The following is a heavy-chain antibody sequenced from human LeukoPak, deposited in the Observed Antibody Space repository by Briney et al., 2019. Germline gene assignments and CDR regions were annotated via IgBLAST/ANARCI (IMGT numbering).Heavy chain of an antibody. CDR3: ARGRGYCSSTSCVRYYYYYYGMDV. CDR2: IYYSGST. CDR1: GGSISSGDYY. D-gene: IGHD2-2*01. Sequence: SETLSLTCTVSGGSISSGDYYWSWIRQPPGRGLEWLGNIYYSGSTYYNPSLKIRVTISVDTSKNQFSLKLSSVTAADTAVYYCARGRGYCSSTSCVRYYYYYYGMDVWGQGTTVTVSS. V-gene: IGHV4-30-4*01. J-gene: IGHJ6*02.